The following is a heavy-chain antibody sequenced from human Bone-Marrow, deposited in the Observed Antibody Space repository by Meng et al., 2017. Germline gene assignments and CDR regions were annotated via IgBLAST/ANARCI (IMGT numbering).Heavy chain of an antibody. CDR2: ISPSNGDV. J-gene: IGHJ4*02. V-gene: IGHV1-18*01. CDR3: ARVPSPMGGTNFDH. CDR1: GYDFLKYG. Sequence: ASVKVSCKASGYDFLKYGITWVRQAPGQGLEWVGWISPSNGDVNYAQKLQGRVVIRTDTSINTVYMNLWDLTSADTAMYYCARVPSPMGGTNFDHWGLGTRVTVSS. D-gene: IGHD1-26*01.